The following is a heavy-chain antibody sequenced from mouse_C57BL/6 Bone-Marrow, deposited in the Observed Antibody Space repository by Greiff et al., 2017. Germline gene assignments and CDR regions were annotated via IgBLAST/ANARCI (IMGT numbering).Heavy chain of an antibody. CDR2: IYPRSGNT. Sequence: QVQLQESGAELARPGASVKLSCKASGYTFTSYGISWVKQRTGQGLEWIGEIYPRSGNTYYNEKFKGKATLTADKSSSTAYMELRSLTSEDSAVYFCARWGTTVVEGFAYWGQGTLVTVSA. J-gene: IGHJ3*01. V-gene: IGHV1-81*01. CDR1: GYTFTSYG. CDR3: ARWGTTVVEGFAY. D-gene: IGHD1-1*01.